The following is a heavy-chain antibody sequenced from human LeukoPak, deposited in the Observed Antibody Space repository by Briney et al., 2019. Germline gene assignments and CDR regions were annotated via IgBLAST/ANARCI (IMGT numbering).Heavy chain of an antibody. V-gene: IGHV4-34*01. CDR2: INHSGST. Sequence: SETLSLTCAVYGGSFSGYYWSWIRQPPGKGLEWIGVINHSGSTNYNPSLKSRVTISVDTSKNQFSLKLSSVTAADTAVYYCARGFGDYAYYFDYWGQGTLVTVSS. CDR3: ARGFGDYAYYFDY. D-gene: IGHD4-17*01. J-gene: IGHJ4*02. CDR1: GGSFSGYY.